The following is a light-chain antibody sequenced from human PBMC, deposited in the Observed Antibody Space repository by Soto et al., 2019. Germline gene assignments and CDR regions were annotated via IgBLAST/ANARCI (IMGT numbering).Light chain of an antibody. CDR3: CSYAGSYSWV. CDR1: SSDVGAYNY. Sequence: QSALTQPRSVSGSPGQSVTISCTGTSSDVGAYNYVSWYQHHPGKAPKVMIYDVSERPSGVPDLYSGSKSDNKASLTISGLQAEDEDDYYCCSYAGSYSWVFGGGTKLTVL. CDR2: DVS. V-gene: IGLV2-11*01. J-gene: IGLJ3*02.